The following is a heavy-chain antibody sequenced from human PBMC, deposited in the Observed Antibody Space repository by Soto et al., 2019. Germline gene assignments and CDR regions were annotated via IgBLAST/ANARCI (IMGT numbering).Heavy chain of an antibody. J-gene: IGHJ5*02. V-gene: IGHV4-4*07. CDR3: GRDGTKTLRDWFAP. Sequence: SETLSLTCTVSGASISGFSWSWIRQSAGKGLEWIGRIYATGTTASNPSLKSRVMMSVETSKKQFSLKLRSVTAADRAVFSGGRDGTKTLRDWFAPWGQGISVTVSS. D-gene: IGHD1-7*01. CDR2: IYATGTT. CDR1: GASISGFS.